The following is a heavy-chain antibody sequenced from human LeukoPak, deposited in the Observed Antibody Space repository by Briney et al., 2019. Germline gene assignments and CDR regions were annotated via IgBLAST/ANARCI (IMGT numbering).Heavy chain of an antibody. D-gene: IGHD2-2*01. CDR3: AKDRRGIVLIPAADY. CDR2: ISDSGDST. V-gene: IGHV3-23*01. Sequence: GGSLRLSCAASGFTFTNYAMTWVRQAPGQGLEWVSGISDSGDSTYYADSVKGRFTISRDNSNNTLYLQMNSLRAEDTAVYYCAKDRRGIVLIPAADYWGQGTLVTVSS. J-gene: IGHJ4*02. CDR1: GFTFTNYA.